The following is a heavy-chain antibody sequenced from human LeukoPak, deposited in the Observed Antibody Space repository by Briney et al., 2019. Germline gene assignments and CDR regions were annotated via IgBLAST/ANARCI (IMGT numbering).Heavy chain of an antibody. CDR3: ARGSEWYGNYALDY. Sequence: SETLSLTCTVSGGSINSSYWSWIRQPPGKRLEWIGYIYNSVTTDYNPSLESRVTISVDTSKKQFSLNLRSVTAADTAVYYCARGSEWYGNYALDYWGQGIVVTVSS. CDR2: IYNSVTT. V-gene: IGHV4-59*01. D-gene: IGHD4-11*01. J-gene: IGHJ4*02. CDR1: GGSINSSY.